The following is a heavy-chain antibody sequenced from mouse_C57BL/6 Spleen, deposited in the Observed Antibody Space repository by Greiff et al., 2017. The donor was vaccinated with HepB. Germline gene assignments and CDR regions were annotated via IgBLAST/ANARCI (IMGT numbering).Heavy chain of an antibody. V-gene: IGHV5-4*01. CDR2: ISDGGSYT. D-gene: IGHD2-2*01. CDR1: GFTFSSYA. J-gene: IGHJ1*03. CDR3: ARENGYYGYFDV. Sequence: DVQLVESGGGLVKPGGSLKLSCAASGFTFSSYAMSWVRQTPEKRLEWVATISDGGSYTYYPDNVKGRFTISRDNAKNNLYLQMSHLKSEDTAMYYCARENGYYGYFDVWGTGTTVTVSS.